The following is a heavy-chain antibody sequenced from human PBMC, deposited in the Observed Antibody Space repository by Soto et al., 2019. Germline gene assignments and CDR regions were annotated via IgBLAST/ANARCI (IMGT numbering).Heavy chain of an antibody. D-gene: IGHD3-10*01. V-gene: IGHV3-53*02. Sequence: VETGGGLIQPGGSLRLSCTASGFAVFSNDVTWFRQAPGKGLEWVARLDTSAKTSYADAVTGRFALSRENSKISVHLQMDNRRVDDTAVYYCARAGWFGNNGLDVWGQGTTVIVSS. CDR1: GFAVFSND. J-gene: IGHJ6*02. CDR3: ARAGWFGNNGLDV. CDR2: LDTSAKT.